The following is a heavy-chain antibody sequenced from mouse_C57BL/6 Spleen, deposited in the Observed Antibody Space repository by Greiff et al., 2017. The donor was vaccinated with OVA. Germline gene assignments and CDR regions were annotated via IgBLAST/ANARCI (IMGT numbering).Heavy chain of an antibody. CDR1: GYTFTDYY. V-gene: IGHV1-26*01. J-gene: IGHJ3*01. D-gene: IGHD2-1*01. CDR2: INPNNGGT. CDR3: ASGKIYYGNYGFAY. Sequence: EVQLQQSGPELVKPGASVKISCKASGYTFTDYYMNWVKQSHGKSLEWIGDINPNNGGTSYNQKFKGKATLTVAKSSSTAYMELRSLTSEDSAVYYCASGKIYYGNYGFAYWGQGTLVTVSA.